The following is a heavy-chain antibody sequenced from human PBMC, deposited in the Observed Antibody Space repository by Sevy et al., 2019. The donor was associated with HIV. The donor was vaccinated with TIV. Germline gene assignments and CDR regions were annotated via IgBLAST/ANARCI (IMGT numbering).Heavy chain of an antibody. D-gene: IGHD6-6*01. CDR1: GFTFGSYG. Sequence: GGSLRLSCAVSGFTFGSYGMHWVRQAPGKGLEWVEVILYDSSNKYYGDSVKGRFTISRDNSKNTLYLQMNSLRTDDTAVYYCARGLAALPGYYYGMDVWGQGTTVTVSS. CDR3: ARGLAALPGYYYGMDV. J-gene: IGHJ6*02. CDR2: ILYDSSNK. V-gene: IGHV3-30*03.